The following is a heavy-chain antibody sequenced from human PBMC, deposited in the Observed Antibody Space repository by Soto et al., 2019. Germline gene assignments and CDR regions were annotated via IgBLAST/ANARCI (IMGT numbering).Heavy chain of an antibody. CDR1: GGSISSYY. Sequence: SETLSLTCTVSGGSISSYYWSWIRQPPGKGLEWIGEINHSGSTNYNPSLKSRVTISVDTSKNQFSLKLSSVTAADTAVNYCGGGSGKLRFLAWLLAPHLAYGGQEPRVTVSS. CDR3: GGGSGKLRFLAWLLAPHLAY. D-gene: IGHD3-3*01. V-gene: IGHV4-34*01. J-gene: IGHJ4*02. CDR2: INHSGST.